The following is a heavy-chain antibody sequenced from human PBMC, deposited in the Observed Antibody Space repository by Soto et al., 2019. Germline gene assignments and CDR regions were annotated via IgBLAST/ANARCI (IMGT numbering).Heavy chain of an antibody. J-gene: IGHJ6*03. Sequence: GGSLRLSCAASGLTFSSYWMHWVRQAPGKGLVWVSRINSDGSYTSYADSVKGRFTISRDNAKNTVYLQMNSLRAEDTAVYYCAALVGSSSSQYYYYYYYMDVWGKGTTVTVSS. CDR3: AALVGSSSSQYYYYYYYMDV. D-gene: IGHD6-6*01. CDR1: GLTFSSYW. CDR2: INSDGSYT. V-gene: IGHV3-74*01.